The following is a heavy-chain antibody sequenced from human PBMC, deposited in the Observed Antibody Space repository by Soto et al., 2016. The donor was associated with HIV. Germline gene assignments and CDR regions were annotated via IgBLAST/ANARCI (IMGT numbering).Heavy chain of an antibody. D-gene: IGHD2-21*01. CDR1: GASVSSSAFY. J-gene: IGHJ6*02. V-gene: IGHV4-61*08. CDR2: VFYSGST. CDR3: ARDTARMVVLAGMDV. Sequence: QVRLQESGPGLVKPSETLTLTCTVSGASVSSSAFYWSWIRQPPGKGLEWIGYVFYSGSTNYNPSLKSRVNISVDTSKSQFFLNLGSVTAADTAVYYCARDTARMVVLAGMDVWGQGTTVTVSS.